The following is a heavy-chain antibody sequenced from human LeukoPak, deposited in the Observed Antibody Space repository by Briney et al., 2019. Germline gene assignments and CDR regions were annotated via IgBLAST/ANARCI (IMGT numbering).Heavy chain of an antibody. Sequence: GGSLRLSCAASGFTFSSYSMNWVRQAPGKGLEWVPSISSSSSYIYYADSVKGRFTISRDNAKNSLYLQMNSLRAEDTAVYYCARDGPVLRYFDWSPRNDYWGQGTLVTVSS. CDR2: ISSSSSYI. CDR1: GFTFSSYS. J-gene: IGHJ4*02. D-gene: IGHD3-9*01. V-gene: IGHV3-21*01. CDR3: ARDGPVLRYFDWSPRNDY.